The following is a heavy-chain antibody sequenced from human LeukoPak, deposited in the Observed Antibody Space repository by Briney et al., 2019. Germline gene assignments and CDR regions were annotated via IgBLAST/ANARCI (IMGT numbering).Heavy chain of an antibody. V-gene: IGHV4-34*01. D-gene: IGHD6-19*01. CDR3: ASQSIAVSCYYYGMDV. Sequence: PSETLSLTCAVYGGSFSGYYWSWIRQPPGKGLEWIGEINHSGSTNYNPSLKSRVTISVDTSKNQFSLKLSSVTAADTAVYYCASQSIAVSCYYYGMDVWGQGTTVTVSS. CDR2: INHSGST. J-gene: IGHJ6*02. CDR1: GGSFSGYY.